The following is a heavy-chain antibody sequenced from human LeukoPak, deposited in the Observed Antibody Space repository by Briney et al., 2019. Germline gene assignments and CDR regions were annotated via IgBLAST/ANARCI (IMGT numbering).Heavy chain of an antibody. J-gene: IGHJ2*01. D-gene: IGHD1-7*01. V-gene: IGHV4-39*01. Sequence: SETLSLTCTVSGGSISSSSYYWGWIRQPPGKGLEWIGSIYYSGSTYYNPSLESRVTISVDTSKNQFSLKLSSVTAADTAVYYCARGITGTHWYFDLWGRGTLVTVSS. CDR3: ARGITGTHWYFDL. CDR2: IYYSGST. CDR1: GGSISSSSYY.